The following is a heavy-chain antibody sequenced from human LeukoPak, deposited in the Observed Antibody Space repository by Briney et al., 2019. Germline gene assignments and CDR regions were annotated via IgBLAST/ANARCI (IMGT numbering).Heavy chain of an antibody. CDR1: GFTFSNYW. Sequence: GGSLRLSCAASGFTFSNYWMSWVRQAPGKGLEWVANMKQDGSEKYYVDSVKGRFTISRDNAKNSLYLQMNSLRVEDTAVYYCARRAYAMDVWGKGTTVTVSS. CDR3: ARRAYAMDV. CDR2: MKQDGSEK. J-gene: IGHJ6*04. V-gene: IGHV3-7*03.